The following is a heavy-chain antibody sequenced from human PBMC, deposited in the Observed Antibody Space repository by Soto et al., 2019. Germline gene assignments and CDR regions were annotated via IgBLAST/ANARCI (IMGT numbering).Heavy chain of an antibody. J-gene: IGHJ4*02. CDR2: ISVHNGNT. Sequence: QVHLVQSGAEVKKPGASVKVSCKGSGYAFTTYGITWVRQAPGQRLEWLGWISVHNGNTNYAQKLQGRVTVTTDTSTSTPYIELRSMGSDDTEVVYCARGRYGDYWGQGALVTVSS. CDR1: GYAFTTYG. CDR3: ARGRYGDY. D-gene: IGHD1-1*01. V-gene: IGHV1-18*01.